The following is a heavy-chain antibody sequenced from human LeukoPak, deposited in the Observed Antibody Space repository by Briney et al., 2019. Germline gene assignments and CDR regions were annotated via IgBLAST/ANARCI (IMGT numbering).Heavy chain of an antibody. Sequence: GASVKVSCKASGYTFTGYYMHWVRQAPGQGLEWMGWINPNSGGTNYAQKFQGWVTMTRDTSISTAYMELSRLRSDDTAVYYCAREALGGVISVGAFDIWGQGTMATVSS. J-gene: IGHJ3*02. V-gene: IGHV1-2*04. CDR1: GYTFTGYY. CDR2: INPNSGGT. CDR3: AREALGGVISVGAFDI. D-gene: IGHD3-16*01.